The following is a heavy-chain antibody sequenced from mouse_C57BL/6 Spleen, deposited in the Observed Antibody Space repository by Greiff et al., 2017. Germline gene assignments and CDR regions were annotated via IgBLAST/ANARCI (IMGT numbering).Heavy chain of an antibody. CDR3: ARSLDYGSSYGWYFDV. CDR1: GFTFTDYY. CDR2: IRNKANGYTT. Sequence: EVQLVESGGGLVQPGGSLSLSCAASGFTFTDYYMSWVRQPPGKALEWLGFIRNKANGYTTEYSASVKGRFTISRDNSQSILYLQMNALRAEDSATYYCARSLDYGSSYGWYFDVWGTGTTVTVSS. V-gene: IGHV7-3*01. D-gene: IGHD1-1*01. J-gene: IGHJ1*03.